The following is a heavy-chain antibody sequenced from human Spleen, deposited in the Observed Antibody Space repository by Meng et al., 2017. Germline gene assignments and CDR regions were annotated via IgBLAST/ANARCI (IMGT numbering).Heavy chain of an antibody. D-gene: IGHD2-15*01. CDR1: GGSISSSSYY. V-gene: IGHV4-39*07. CDR2: IYYSGST. J-gene: IGHJ4*02. CDR3: AKDTLDLGYCGGGSCYPGDY. Sequence: SETLSLTCTVSGGSISSSSYYWGWIRQPPGKGLEWIGSIYYSGSTYYNPSLKSRVTISVDTSKNQFSLKLSSVTAADTAVYYCAKDTLDLGYCGGGSCYPGDYWGQGTLVTVSS.